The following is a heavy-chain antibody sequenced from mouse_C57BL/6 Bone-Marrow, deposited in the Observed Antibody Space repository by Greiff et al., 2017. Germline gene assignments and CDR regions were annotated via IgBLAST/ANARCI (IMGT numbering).Heavy chain of an antibody. Sequence: EVHLVESGGGLVQPGGSLKLSCAASGFTFSDYYMYWVRQTPEKRLEWVAYISNGGGSTYYPDTVKGRFTISRDNAKNTLDLQMSRLKSEDTAMYYCARRGGSAMDDWGQGTSVTVSS. CDR1: GFTFSDYY. CDR2: ISNGGGST. CDR3: ARRGGSAMDD. J-gene: IGHJ4*01. V-gene: IGHV5-12*01.